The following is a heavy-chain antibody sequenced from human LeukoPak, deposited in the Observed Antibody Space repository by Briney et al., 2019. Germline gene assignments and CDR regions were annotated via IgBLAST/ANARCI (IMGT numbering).Heavy chain of an antibody. CDR2: IRQDGGEK. D-gene: IGHD6-13*01. Sequence: GGSLRLSCAVSGFTFSSYWMNWVRQAPGKGLEWVASIRQDGGEKSYVDSVKGRFTISRDNTKNSLYLQINGLRAEDTAVYYCARDGTAAGLYFDLWGQGTLVTVSS. CDR1: GFTFSSYW. CDR3: ARDGTAAGLYFDL. J-gene: IGHJ4*01. V-gene: IGHV3-7*01.